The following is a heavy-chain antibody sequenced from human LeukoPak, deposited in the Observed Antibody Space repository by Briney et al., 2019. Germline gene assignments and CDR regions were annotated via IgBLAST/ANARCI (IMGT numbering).Heavy chain of an antibody. Sequence: SETLSLTCTVSGGSISSSSYYWGWIRQPPGKGLEWIGSIYYSGSTYYNPSLKSEMTICVERAKNQFSLKLSSVTAADTAVYYCASLVPDDAFDIWGQGTMVTVSS. J-gene: IGHJ3*02. CDR2: IYYSGST. CDR1: GGSISSSSYY. CDR3: ASLVPDDAFDI. V-gene: IGHV4-39*01.